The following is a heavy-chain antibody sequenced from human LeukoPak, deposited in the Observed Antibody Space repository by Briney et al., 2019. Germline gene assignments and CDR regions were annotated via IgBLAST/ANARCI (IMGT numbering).Heavy chain of an antibody. Sequence: AASVKVSCKASGYTFTGYYMHWVRQAPGQGLEWMGWINPNSGGTNYAQKFQGRVTMTRDTSISTAYMELSRLRSDDTAVYYCARGYIVVVPAAIRGNFYGWFDPWGQGTLVTVSS. J-gene: IGHJ5*02. CDR1: GYTFTGYY. V-gene: IGHV1-2*02. D-gene: IGHD2-2*02. CDR2: INPNSGGT. CDR3: ARGYIVVVPAAIRGNFYGWFDP.